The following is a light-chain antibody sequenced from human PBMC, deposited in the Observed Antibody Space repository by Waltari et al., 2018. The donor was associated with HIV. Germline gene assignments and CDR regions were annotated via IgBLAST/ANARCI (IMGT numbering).Light chain of an antibody. CDR3: SSYAGSNNLEV. CDR2: EVS. Sequence: QSALTQPPSASGSPGQSVTISCTGTSSDVGGYNYVSWYQQHPGKAPKLMIYEVSTRPSGVPDRFSGSKSGNTASLTVSGLQAEDEADYYCSSYAGSNNLEVFGTGTKVTVL. CDR1: SSDVGGYNY. J-gene: IGLJ1*01. V-gene: IGLV2-8*01.